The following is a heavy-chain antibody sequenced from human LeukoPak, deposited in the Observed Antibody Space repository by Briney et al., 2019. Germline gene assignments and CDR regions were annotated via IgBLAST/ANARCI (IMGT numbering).Heavy chain of an antibody. CDR1: GYTFTSYG. J-gene: IGHJ3*02. D-gene: IGHD2-15*01. Sequence: GASVKVSCKASGYTFTSYGISWVRQAPGQGLEWMGWISAYNGNTNYAQKLQGRVTMTTGTSTSTAYMELRSLRSDDTAVYYCASSIVVVAARTDAFDIWGQGTMVTVSS. V-gene: IGHV1-18*01. CDR3: ASSIVVVAARTDAFDI. CDR2: ISAYNGNT.